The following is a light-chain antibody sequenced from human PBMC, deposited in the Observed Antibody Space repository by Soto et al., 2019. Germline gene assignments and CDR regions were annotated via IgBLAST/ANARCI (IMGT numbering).Light chain of an antibody. CDR2: AAS. CDR1: QGISSY. V-gene: IGKV1-8*01. CDR3: QQYYSYPL. Sequence: AIRMTQSPSSLSASTGDRVTITCRASQGISSYLAWYQQKPGKAPKLLIYAASTLQSGVPSRFIGSGSGTDFTLTISCLQSEDFSTYYCQQYYSYPLFGGGTKVELK. J-gene: IGKJ4*01.